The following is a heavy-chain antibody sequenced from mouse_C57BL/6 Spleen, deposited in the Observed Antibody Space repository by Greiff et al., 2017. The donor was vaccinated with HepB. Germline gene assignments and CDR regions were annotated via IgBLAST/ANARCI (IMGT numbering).Heavy chain of an antibody. J-gene: IGHJ3*01. D-gene: IGHD2-4*01. CDR1: GFSLTSYG. V-gene: IGHV2-6*01. CDR2: IWGVGST. CDR3: ASLYYDFAY. Sequence: VKLVESGPGLVAPSQSLSITCTVSGFSLTSYGVDWVRQSPGKGLEWLGVIWGVGSTNYNSALKSRLSISKDNSKSQVFLKMNSLQTDDTAMYYCASLYYDFAYWGQGTLVTVSA.